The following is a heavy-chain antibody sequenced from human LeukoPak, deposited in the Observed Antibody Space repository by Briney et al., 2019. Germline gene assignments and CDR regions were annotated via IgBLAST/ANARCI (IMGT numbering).Heavy chain of an antibody. CDR3: ATTRIAAPDYYYGMDV. D-gene: IGHD6-13*01. CDR2: MNPNNGDT. J-gene: IGHJ6*02. CDR1: GYTFTSYN. V-gene: IGHV1-8*01. Sequence: ASVKVSCKASGYTFTSYNINWVRQPTGQGLEWMGWMNPNNGDTGYAQKFQGRVTMTEDTSTDTAYMELSSLRSEDTAVYYCATTRIAAPDYYYGMDVWGQGTTVTVSS.